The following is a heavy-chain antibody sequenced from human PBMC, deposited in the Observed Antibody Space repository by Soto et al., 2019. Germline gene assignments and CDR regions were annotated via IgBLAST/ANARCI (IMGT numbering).Heavy chain of an antibody. CDR1: GGSISSYY. V-gene: IGHV4-59*01. CDR2: IYYSGST. D-gene: IGHD4-4*01. CDR3: ASSDYSNYAYYFDY. J-gene: IGHJ4*02. Sequence: SETLSLTCTVSGGSISSYYWSWIRQPPGKGLEWIGYIYYSGSTNYNPSLKSQVTISVDTSKNQFSLKLSSVTAEDTAVYYCASSDYSNYAYYFDYWGQGTLDTVSS.